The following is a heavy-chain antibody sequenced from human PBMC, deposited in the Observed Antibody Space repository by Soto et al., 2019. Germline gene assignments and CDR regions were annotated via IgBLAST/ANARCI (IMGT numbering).Heavy chain of an antibody. CDR2: TYYRSKWNN. CDR1: GDSVSSNSAA. J-gene: IGHJ6*02. D-gene: IGHD3-10*01. CDR3: TGITSFRGMDV. Sequence: SQTLSLTCAISGDSVSSNSAARNWIRQSPSRGLEWLGRTYYRSKWNNDYALSVKRRITINPDTPKNQVSLHLYSVTPEDTAVYYCTGITSFRGMDVWGQGTPVTVSS. V-gene: IGHV6-1*01.